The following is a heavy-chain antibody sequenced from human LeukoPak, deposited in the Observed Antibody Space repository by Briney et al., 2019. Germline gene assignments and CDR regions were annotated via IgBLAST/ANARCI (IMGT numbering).Heavy chain of an antibody. V-gene: IGHV1-2*06. J-gene: IGHJ5*02. Sequence: GASVKVSCKASGYTCTGYYMHWVRQAPGQGLEWMGRIYPNSGGTNYAQKFQGRFTMTRDTSISTIYMELSRLRSDDTAVYYCAREGCSSTTCLTNRFDPWGQGTLVTVSS. CDR1: GYTCTGYY. CDR3: AREGCSSTTCLTNRFDP. D-gene: IGHD2/OR15-2a*01. CDR2: IYPNSGGT.